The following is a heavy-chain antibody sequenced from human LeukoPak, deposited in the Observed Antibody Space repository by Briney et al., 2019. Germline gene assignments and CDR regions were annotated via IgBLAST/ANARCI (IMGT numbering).Heavy chain of an antibody. CDR3: AKVVVIAAYSGYYFDS. CDR1: EFTFSSYW. D-gene: IGHD2-15*01. CDR2: ISNSEDTI. Sequence: GGSLRLSCAASEFTFSSYWMSWVRQAPGKGLEWVAYISNSEDTIYYEDSVKGRFTISRDNAKNSLSLQMNSLRAEDTAVYYCAKVVVIAAYSGYYFDSWGQGTLVTVSS. V-gene: IGHV3-48*04. J-gene: IGHJ4*02.